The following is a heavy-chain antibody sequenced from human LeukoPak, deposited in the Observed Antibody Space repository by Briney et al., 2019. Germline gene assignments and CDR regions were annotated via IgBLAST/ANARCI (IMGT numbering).Heavy chain of an antibody. CDR1: GFTFGDYA. CDR3: TRGIIRIQLWLRYKTPFDY. V-gene: IGHV3-49*03. CDR2: IRSKAYGGTT. D-gene: IGHD5-18*01. J-gene: IGHJ4*02. Sequence: PGRSLRLSCTASGFTFGDYAMSWFRQAPGKGLEWVGFIRSKAYGGTTEYAASVKGRFTISRDDSKSIAYLQMNGLKTEDTAVYYCTRGIIRIQLWLRYKTPFDYWGQGTLVTVSS.